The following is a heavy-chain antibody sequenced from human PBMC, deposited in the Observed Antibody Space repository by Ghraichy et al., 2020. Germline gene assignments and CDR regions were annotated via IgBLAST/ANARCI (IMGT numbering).Heavy chain of an antibody. Sequence: LSLTCAASGFTFTSYAMTWVRQAPGKGLEWVSSIGATDGTTSYADSVEGRFTISRDNSKNTLYLQLNSLRADDTAVYYCARDGITGDGIWNWFDPWGQGTLVTVSS. D-gene: IGHD7-27*01. CDR2: IGATDGTT. CDR1: GFTFTSYA. CDR3: ARDGITGDGIWNWFDP. V-gene: IGHV3-23*01. J-gene: IGHJ5*02.